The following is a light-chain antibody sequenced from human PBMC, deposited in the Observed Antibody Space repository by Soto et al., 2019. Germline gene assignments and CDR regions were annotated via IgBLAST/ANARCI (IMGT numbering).Light chain of an antibody. CDR3: QQRSVLFT. V-gene: IGKV3-11*01. CDR2: DSS. J-gene: IGKJ4*01. CDR1: QSVGSS. Sequence: IVVTQSPATLSLSPGERATLSCRASQSVGSSLAWYQQKPGQPPRLLIYDSSNRSTGIPARFSGSGSGTDFTLTISSLEPEDFAVYYGQQRSVLFTFGGGPKVEI.